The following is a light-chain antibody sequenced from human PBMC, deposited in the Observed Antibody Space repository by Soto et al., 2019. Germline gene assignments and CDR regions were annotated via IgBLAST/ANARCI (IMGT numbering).Light chain of an antibody. CDR2: DAS. CDR3: QQLTDWPPQWT. J-gene: IGKJ1*01. Sequence: EIVLTQSPDTLSLSPGEGATLSCRASHDVSVSLVWYRQRPGQSPRLLIHDASNRATGIPARFSGSGSGTDFTLTISSLEPEDFAVYYCQQLTDWPPQWTFGQGTKVDIK. CDR1: HDVSVS. V-gene: IGKV3-11*01.